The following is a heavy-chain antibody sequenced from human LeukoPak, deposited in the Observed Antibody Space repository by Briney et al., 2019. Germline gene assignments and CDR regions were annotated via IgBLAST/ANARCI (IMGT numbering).Heavy chain of an antibody. CDR1: GGSISSGGYS. J-gene: IGHJ6*02. CDR2: IYHSGST. Sequence: PSETLSLTCAVSGGSISSGGYSWSWIRQPPGKGLEWIGYIYHSGSTYYNPSLKSRVTISVDTSKNQFSLKLSSVTAADTAMYYCARLSSSRTGVYYYYYYGMDVWGQGTTVTVSS. D-gene: IGHD6-6*01. V-gene: IGHV4-30-2*01. CDR3: ARLSSSRTGVYYYYYYGMDV.